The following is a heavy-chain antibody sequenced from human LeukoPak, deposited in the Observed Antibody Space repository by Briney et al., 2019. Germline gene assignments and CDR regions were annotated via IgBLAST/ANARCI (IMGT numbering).Heavy chain of an antibody. CDR2: ISSSGSTI. D-gene: IGHD3-22*01. V-gene: IGHV3-11*01. CDR1: GFTFSDYY. Sequence: GGSLRLSCAASGFTFSDYYMSWIRQAPGKGLEWVSYISSSGSTIYYADSVKGRFTISRDNAKNSLYLQMNSLRAEDTAVYYSARDGYYYDSSGYYSDYWGQGTLVTVSS. J-gene: IGHJ4*02. CDR3: ARDGYYYDSSGYYSDY.